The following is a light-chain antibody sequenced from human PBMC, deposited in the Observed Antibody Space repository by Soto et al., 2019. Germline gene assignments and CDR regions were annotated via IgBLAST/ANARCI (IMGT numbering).Light chain of an antibody. CDR3: SSYTSSNTWV. V-gene: IGLV2-18*02. CDR1: SSDVGSYNR. Sequence: QSALTQPPSVSGSPGQSVTISCTGTSSDVGSYNRVSWYQQPPGTAPKRLIYEVSNRPSGVPDRFSGSKSGNTASLSISGLQAEDEADYYCSSYTSSNTWVFGVGTKRTVL. CDR2: EVS. J-gene: IGLJ3*02.